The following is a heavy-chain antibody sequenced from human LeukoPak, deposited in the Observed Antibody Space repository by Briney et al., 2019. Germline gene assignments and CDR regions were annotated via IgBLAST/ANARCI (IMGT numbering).Heavy chain of an antibody. J-gene: IGHJ4*02. CDR1: GDTFTGYY. V-gene: IGHV1-2*02. CDR3: VREGRGGSYFY. CDR2: INPNSGGT. D-gene: IGHD1-26*01. Sequence: ASVKVSCKVSGDTFTGYYIHWVRRAPGQGLEWMGWINPNSGGTNYAQKFQGRVTMTRDTSISAAYMELTRLTSDVTAVYYCVREGRGGSYFYWGQGTLVTVSS.